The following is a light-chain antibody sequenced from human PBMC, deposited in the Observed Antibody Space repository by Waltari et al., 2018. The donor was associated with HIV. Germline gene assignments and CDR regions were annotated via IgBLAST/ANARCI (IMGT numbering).Light chain of an antibody. CDR3: SSYTSSSTLVI. J-gene: IGLJ2*01. CDR1: SSDVGGYKY. V-gene: IGLV2-14*01. CDR2: DVS. Sequence: QSALTQPASVSGSPGQSITISCTGTSSDVGGYKYVSWYQQHPGKAPKLMIYDVSNRPSGVSNLFSGSKSGNTASLTISGLQAEDEAAYYCSSYTSSSTLVIFGGGTKLTVL.